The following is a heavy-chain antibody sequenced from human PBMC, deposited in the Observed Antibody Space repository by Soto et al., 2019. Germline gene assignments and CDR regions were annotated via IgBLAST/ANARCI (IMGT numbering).Heavy chain of an antibody. CDR1: GDSISSGYF. J-gene: IGHJ4*02. CDR3: ARGPSADKIDY. Sequence: QVQLQESGPGLVEPSQTLSLTCTVSGDSISSGYFWSWIRQSPGKGLEWIGHTYNSGTTYNNPSLRTRCTLSXXTSRNQFSLRLTSVTAADTAVYYCARGPSADKIDYWGQGTLVTVSS. CDR2: TYNSGTT. V-gene: IGHV4-30-4*01. D-gene: IGHD3-3*01.